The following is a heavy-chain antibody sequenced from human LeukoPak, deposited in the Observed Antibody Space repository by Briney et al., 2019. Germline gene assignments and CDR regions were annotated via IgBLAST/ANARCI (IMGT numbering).Heavy chain of an antibody. CDR1: GYTFTTYA. J-gene: IGHJ4*02. Sequence: ASVKVSCKASGYTFTTYAMNWVRQAPGQGLEWMGWINTDTGNPTYDQGFTGRFVFSLDTSVSTAYLQINSLKAEDTAVYYCARGVGANYGQYYFDYWGQGSLVTVSS. CDR3: ARGVGANYGQYYFDY. V-gene: IGHV7-4-1*02. CDR2: INTDTGNP. D-gene: IGHD4/OR15-4a*01.